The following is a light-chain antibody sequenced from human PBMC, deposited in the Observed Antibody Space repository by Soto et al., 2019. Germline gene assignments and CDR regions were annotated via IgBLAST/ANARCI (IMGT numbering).Light chain of an antibody. CDR3: SSYTSSSTWV. CDR1: SSDVGGYNS. CDR2: EVS. Sequence: QSALTQPASVSGSPGQSITISCTGSSSDVGGYNSVSWYHHLPGKAPKLMIFEVSNRPSGVSHRFSGSKSGNTASLTISGLQAEDEADYYCSSYTSSSTWVFGGGTKLTVL. V-gene: IGLV2-14*01. J-gene: IGLJ3*02.